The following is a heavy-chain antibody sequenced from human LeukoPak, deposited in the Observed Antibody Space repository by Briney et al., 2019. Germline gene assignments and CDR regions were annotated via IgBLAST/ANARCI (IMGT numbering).Heavy chain of an antibody. D-gene: IGHD3-3*01. CDR1: GFTFSSYA. V-gene: IGHV3-23*01. J-gene: IGHJ6*02. CDR2: ISGSGGST. CDR3: ARGDIFWSGYYTRNYGMDV. Sequence: GGSLRLSCAASGFTFSSYAMSWVRQAPGKGLEWVSAISGSGGSTYYADSVKGRFTISRDNAKNSLFLQMNSLRAEDTAVYYCARGDIFWSGYYTRNYGMDVWGQGTTVTVSS.